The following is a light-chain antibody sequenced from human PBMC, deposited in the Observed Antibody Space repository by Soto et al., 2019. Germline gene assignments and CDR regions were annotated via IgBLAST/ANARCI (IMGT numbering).Light chain of an antibody. CDR1: SSNIGTNT. Sequence: VLTQSPSASGTPGQRVTISCSGSSSNIGTNTVNWYQQLPGTAPKLLIYGDNQRPSGVPDRFSGSKSGTSASLATSGLQSEDEADYYCAAWDDSLNGYVFAAGTKVTVL. CDR3: AAWDDSLNGYV. CDR2: GDN. J-gene: IGLJ1*01. V-gene: IGLV1-44*01.